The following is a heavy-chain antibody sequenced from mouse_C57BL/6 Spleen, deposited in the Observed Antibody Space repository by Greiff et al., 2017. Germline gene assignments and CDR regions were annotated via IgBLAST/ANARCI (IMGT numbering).Heavy chain of an antibody. CDR2: IDPSDSYT. J-gene: IGHJ3*01. CDR3: AREEDYSNYRGAY. V-gene: IGHV1-50*01. CDR1: GYTFTSYW. D-gene: IGHD2-12*01. Sequence: QVQLQQPGAELVKPGASVKLSCKASGYTFTSYWMQWVKQRPGQGLEWIGEIDPSDSYTNYNQKFKGKATLTVDTSSSTAYMQLSSLTSEDSAVYYCAREEDYSNYRGAYWGQGTLVTVSA.